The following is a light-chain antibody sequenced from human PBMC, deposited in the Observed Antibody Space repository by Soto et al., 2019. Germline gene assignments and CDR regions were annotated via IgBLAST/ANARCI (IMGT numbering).Light chain of an antibody. CDR3: QQYGSSPGT. CDR1: QSVSSSY. CDR2: GAS. Sequence: EIVLTQSPGTLSLSPGERATLSYRASQSVSSSYLAWYQQKPGQAPRLLIYGASSRATGIPDRFSGSGSGTDLTLTISRLEPEDFAVYYCQQYGSSPGTFGQGTKVEIK. J-gene: IGKJ1*01. V-gene: IGKV3-20*01.